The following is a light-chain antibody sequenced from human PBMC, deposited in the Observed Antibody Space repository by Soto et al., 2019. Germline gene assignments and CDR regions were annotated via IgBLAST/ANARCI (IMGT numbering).Light chain of an antibody. V-gene: IGLV2-8*01. Sequence: QSALTQPPSASGSPGQSVTISCTGTKNDIGVYDFVSWYQHHPGKAPRLIIYEVVQRPSGVPDRFSGSKSATSASLAITGLQAEDEAIYYCQSYDNTLSGPIYVFGTGTKLTVL. CDR1: KNDIGVYDF. J-gene: IGLJ1*01. CDR2: EVV. CDR3: QSYDNTLSGPIYV.